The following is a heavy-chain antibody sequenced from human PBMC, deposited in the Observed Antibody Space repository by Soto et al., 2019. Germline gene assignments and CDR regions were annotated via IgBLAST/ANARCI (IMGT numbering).Heavy chain of an antibody. V-gene: IGHV1-2*04. CDR1: GYTFTGYY. CDR3: ARGMAAAGPDYYYYYGMDV. J-gene: IGHJ6*02. Sequence: GASVKVSCKASGYTFTGYYMHWVRQAPGQGLEWMGWINPNSGGTNYAQKFQGWVTMTRDTSISTAYMELSRLRSGDTAVYYCARGMAAAGPDYYYYYGMDVWGQGTTVTVS. CDR2: INPNSGGT. D-gene: IGHD6-13*01.